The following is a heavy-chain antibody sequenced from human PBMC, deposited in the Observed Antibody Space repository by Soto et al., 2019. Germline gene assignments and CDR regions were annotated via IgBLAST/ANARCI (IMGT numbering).Heavy chain of an antibody. J-gene: IGHJ6*02. CDR3: ARTSAAGKYHYGMDV. V-gene: IGHV5-51*01. D-gene: IGHD6-13*01. Sequence: PGESLKISCKGSGYSFTSYWIGWVRQMPGKGLEWMGIIYPGDSDTRYSPSFQGQVTISADKSISTAYLQWSSLKASGTAMYYCARTSAAGKYHYGMDVWGQGTTVTVSS. CDR2: IYPGDSDT. CDR1: GYSFTSYW.